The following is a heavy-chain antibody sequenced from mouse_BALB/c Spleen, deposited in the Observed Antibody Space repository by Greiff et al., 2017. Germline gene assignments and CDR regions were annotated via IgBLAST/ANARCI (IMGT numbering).Heavy chain of an antibody. J-gene: IGHJ4*01. V-gene: IGHV1-20*02. Sequence: EVKLQESGPELVKPGASVKISCKASGYSFTGYFMNWVMQSHGKSLEWIGRINPYNGDTFYNQKFKGKATLTVDKSSSTAHMELRSLASEDSAVYYCAWGDYDSGAMDYWGQGTSVTVSS. CDR2: INPYNGDT. D-gene: IGHD2-4*01. CDR3: AWGDYDSGAMDY. CDR1: GYSFTGYF.